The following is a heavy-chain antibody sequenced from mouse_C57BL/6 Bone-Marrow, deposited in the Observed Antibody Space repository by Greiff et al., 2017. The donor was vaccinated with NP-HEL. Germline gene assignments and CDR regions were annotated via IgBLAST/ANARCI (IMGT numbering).Heavy chain of an antibody. CDR3: AGNWFAY. J-gene: IGHJ3*01. CDR2: IDPSDSYT. Sequence: LQPAAELVMPGASAKLSCKASGYTFTSYWMHWVKQRPGQGLEWIGEIDPSDSYTNYNQKFKDKSTLTVDKSSSTAYMQLSSLTSEDSAVYYCAGNWFAYWGQGTLVTVSA. V-gene: IGHV1-69*01. D-gene: IGHD2-1*01. CDR1: GYTFTSYW.